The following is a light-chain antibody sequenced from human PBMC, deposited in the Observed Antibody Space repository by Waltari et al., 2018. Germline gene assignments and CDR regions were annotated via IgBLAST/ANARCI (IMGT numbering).Light chain of an antibody. V-gene: IGKV1-9*01. CDR1: EGINTY. CDR3: QQLDKYPLT. CDR2: GAS. J-gene: IGKJ4*01. Sequence: IQLTQSPSSLSASVGDTVTITCRASEGINTYLAWYQQQPGKAPKLLIYGASTLQSGVPSRFSGSGSGTDFTLTISSLQPGDFATYYCQQLDKYPLTFGGGTKVEIK.